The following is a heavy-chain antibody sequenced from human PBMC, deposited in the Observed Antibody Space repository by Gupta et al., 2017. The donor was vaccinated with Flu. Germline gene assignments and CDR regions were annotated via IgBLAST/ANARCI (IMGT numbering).Heavy chain of an antibody. J-gene: IGHJ1*01. CDR3: AKDASSSGYGSLIDF. D-gene: IGHD3-10*01. V-gene: IGHV3-23*01. Sequence: EVRLLQSGGGMVQPGGSLRLSCSVSGFTFRDYTMNWVRQGPGTGLEWVASISSGGGSTYYAESMEGRCTISRDNSRNTVYLQMNSLRAEDTAVYFCAKDASSSGYGSLIDFWGQGVQVSVSS. CDR2: ISSGGGST. CDR1: GFTFRDYT.